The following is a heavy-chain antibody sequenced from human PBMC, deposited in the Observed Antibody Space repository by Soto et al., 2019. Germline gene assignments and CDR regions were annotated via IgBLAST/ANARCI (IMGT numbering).Heavy chain of an antibody. CDR1: GGSFSGYY. CDR2: INHSGST. D-gene: IGHD3-3*01. CDR3: ARVRWSGYSFYYYYGMDV. J-gene: IGHJ6*02. V-gene: IGHV4-34*01. Sequence: SETLSLTCAVYGGSFSGYYWSWIRQPPGKGLEWIGEINHSGSTNYNPSLKSRVTISVDTSKNQFSLKLSSVTAADTAVYYCARVRWSGYSFYYYYGMDVWGQGTTVTVSS.